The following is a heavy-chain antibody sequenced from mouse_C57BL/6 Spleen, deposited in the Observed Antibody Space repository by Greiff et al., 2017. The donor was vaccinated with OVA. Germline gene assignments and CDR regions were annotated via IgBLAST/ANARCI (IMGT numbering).Heavy chain of an antibody. Sequence: EVKVEESGGGLVQPGGSLSLSCAASGFTFTDYYMSWVRQPPGKALEWLGFIRNKANGYTTEYSASVKGRFTISRDNSQSILYLQMNALRAEDSATYYCARSLYGSSLYYFDYWGQGTTLTVSS. CDR1: GFTFTDYY. CDR2: IRNKANGYTT. J-gene: IGHJ2*01. D-gene: IGHD1-1*01. V-gene: IGHV7-3*01. CDR3: ARSLYGSSLYYFDY.